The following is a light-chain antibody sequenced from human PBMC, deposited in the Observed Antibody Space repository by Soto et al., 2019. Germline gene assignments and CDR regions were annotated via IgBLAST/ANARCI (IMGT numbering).Light chain of an antibody. Sequence: EIVMTQSPATLSVSPGERATLSCRASQSVSSNLAWYQQKPGQAPRLLIYGASSRATGIPDRFSGSGSGTDFTLTISRLEPEDFAVYYCQQYGSPSTFGQGTRLEI. J-gene: IGKJ5*01. CDR1: QSVSSN. CDR3: QQYGSPST. CDR2: GAS. V-gene: IGKV3-20*01.